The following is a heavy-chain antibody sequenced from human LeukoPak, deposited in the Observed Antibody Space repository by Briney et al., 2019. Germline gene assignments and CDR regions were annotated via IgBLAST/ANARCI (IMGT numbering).Heavy chain of an antibody. CDR2: INHSGST. J-gene: IGHJ4*02. D-gene: IGHD3-10*01. Sequence: SETLSLTCAVYGGSFSGYYWSWIRQPPGKGLEWIGEINHSGSTNYNPSLKSRVTISVDTSKNQFSLKLSSVTAADTAVYYCARESRLWFGELLDYWGQGTLVTVSS. CDR1: GGSFSGYY. CDR3: ARESRLWFGELLDY. V-gene: IGHV4-34*01.